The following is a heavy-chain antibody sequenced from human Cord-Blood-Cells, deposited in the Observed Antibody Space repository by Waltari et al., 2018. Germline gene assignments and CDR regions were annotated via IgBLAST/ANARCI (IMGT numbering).Heavy chain of an antibody. D-gene: IGHD6-6*01. CDR1: GFTFSSYE. CDR2: ISSSGSTI. V-gene: IGHV3-48*03. Sequence: EVQLVESGGGLVQPGGSLRLPCAASGFTFSSYEMNWVRQAPGKGLEWVSYISSSGSTIYYADSVKGRFTISRDNAKNSLYLQMNSLRAEDTAVYYCALLYRDGLAARFFDYWGQGTLVTVSS. J-gene: IGHJ4*02. CDR3: ALLYRDGLAARFFDY.